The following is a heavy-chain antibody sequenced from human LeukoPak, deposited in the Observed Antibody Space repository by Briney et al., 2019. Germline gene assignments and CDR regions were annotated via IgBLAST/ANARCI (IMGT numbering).Heavy chain of an antibody. CDR2: IKPDGSVG. V-gene: IGHV3-7*01. J-gene: IGHJ4*02. D-gene: IGHD6-13*01. Sequence: GGSLRLSCAASGFTFSSYWMTWVRQAPGKGLEWVANIKPDGSVGYYVDSVRGRFLISRDNAGNTLYLQMNSLRVEDTAVYYCTQNLVAAAGDHWGQGTLLIVSS. CDR1: GFTFSSYW. CDR3: TQNLVAAAGDH.